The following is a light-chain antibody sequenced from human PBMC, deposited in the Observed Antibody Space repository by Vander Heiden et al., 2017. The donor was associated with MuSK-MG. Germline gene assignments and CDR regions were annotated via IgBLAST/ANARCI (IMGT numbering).Light chain of an antibody. CDR2: GAS. J-gene: IGKJ2*01. V-gene: IGKV3-15*01. Sequence: EIEMTQSPATLSVSPGDRATLSCRASQSVYSDLAWYQQKPGQAPRILIYGASTRATGVPARFSGSGSGTEFTLTISTLQSEDFAVYYCHQYYIWPGHTFGQGTKLEIK. CDR1: QSVYSD. CDR3: HQYYIWPGHT.